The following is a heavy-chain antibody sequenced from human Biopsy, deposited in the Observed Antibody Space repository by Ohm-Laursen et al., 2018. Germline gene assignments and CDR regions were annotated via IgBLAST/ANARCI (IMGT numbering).Heavy chain of an antibody. J-gene: IGHJ6*02. Sequence: SLRLSCAASGFSFSDYYMSWLRQAPGKGLEWLSYISSRGTSINNADSVKGRFTISRDNAKKSLYLRMNSLRAEDTAVYYCARAKSVLDYFYGLDVWGQGTTVTVSS. CDR2: ISSRGTSI. CDR1: GFSFSDYY. D-gene: IGHD5/OR15-5a*01. V-gene: IGHV3-11*01. CDR3: ARAKSVLDYFYGLDV.